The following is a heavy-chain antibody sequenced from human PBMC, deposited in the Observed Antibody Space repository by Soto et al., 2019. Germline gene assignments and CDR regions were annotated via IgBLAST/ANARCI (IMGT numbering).Heavy chain of an antibody. CDR1: GGSVSSGSYY. CDR2: IYYSGST. J-gene: IGHJ4*02. CDR3: ARDRAPKDYLDY. V-gene: IGHV4-61*01. Sequence: SETLSLTCTVSGGSVSSGSYYWSWIRQPPGKGLEWIGYIYYSGSTNYNPSLKSRVTISVDTSKNQFSLKLSSVTAADTAVYYCARDRAPKDYLDYRGQGTLVTVSS. D-gene: IGHD2-15*01.